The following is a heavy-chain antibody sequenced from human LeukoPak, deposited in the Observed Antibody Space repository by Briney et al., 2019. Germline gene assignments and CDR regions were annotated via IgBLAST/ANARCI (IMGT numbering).Heavy chain of an antibody. Sequence: SETLSLTCTVSGGSFSSHYWGWIRQSPGKGLEWIAYMFDSVTSKDNMSDSVTSKDNPSLKSRLTLSADTSKTQFSLRLSYVTAADTAVYYCATIKRGYPFGYFDFWGQGILVTVSS. CDR2: MSDSVTS. D-gene: IGHD5-18*01. CDR1: GGSFSSHY. J-gene: IGHJ4*02. V-gene: IGHV4-59*11. CDR3: ATIKRGYPFGYFDF.